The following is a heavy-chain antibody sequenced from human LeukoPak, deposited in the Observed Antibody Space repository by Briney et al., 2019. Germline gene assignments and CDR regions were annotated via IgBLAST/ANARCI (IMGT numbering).Heavy chain of an antibody. CDR1: GFTFSSYA. CDR3: AKDRSSITSCSNY. Sequence: PGGSLRLSCAASGFTFSSYAMSWVRQAPGKGLEWVSAISGSSGSTYYADSVKGRFTISSDSSKNTLYLQMNSLRAEDTAVYYCAKDRSSITSCSNYWGQGTLVTVAS. CDR2: ISGSSGST. D-gene: IGHD2-2*01. J-gene: IGHJ4*02. V-gene: IGHV3-23*01.